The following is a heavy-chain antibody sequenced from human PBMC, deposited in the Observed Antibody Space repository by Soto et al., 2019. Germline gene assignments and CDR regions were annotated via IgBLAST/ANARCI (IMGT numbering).Heavy chain of an antibody. D-gene: IGHD6-19*01. CDR2: ISAYNGNT. V-gene: IGHV1-18*01. CDR3: ARDIAVAGTNTENFDY. Sequence: ASVKVSCKASGYTFTSYGISWVRQAPGQGLEWMGWISAYNGNTNYAQKLQGRVTMTTDTSTSTAYMELRSLRSDDTAVYYCARDIAVAGTNTENFDYWXQGTLVTVSS. CDR1: GYTFTSYG. J-gene: IGHJ4*02.